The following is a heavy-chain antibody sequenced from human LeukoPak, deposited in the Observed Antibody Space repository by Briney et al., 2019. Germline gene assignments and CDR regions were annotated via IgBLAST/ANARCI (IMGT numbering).Heavy chain of an antibody. D-gene: IGHD3-22*01. CDR3: ARHAFHNDNSDYYFAH. J-gene: IGHJ4*02. Sequence: GESLKISCKGSGYSFTDYWIGWVRQMPGKGLEWVGLIYPGESDIRYSPSFQGQVTISADKSISTAYLQWSSLKALDTAIYYCARHAFHNDNSDYYFAHWGQGTLVSVSS. CDR1: GYSFTDYW. CDR2: IYPGESDI. V-gene: IGHV5-51*01.